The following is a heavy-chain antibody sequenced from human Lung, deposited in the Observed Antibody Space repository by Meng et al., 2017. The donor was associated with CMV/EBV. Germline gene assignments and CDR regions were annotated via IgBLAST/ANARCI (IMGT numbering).Heavy chain of an antibody. CDR2: INHSGST. J-gene: IGHJ4*02. V-gene: IGHV4-34*01. D-gene: IGHD2-2*01. CDR3: ARDLVVPAASLDY. Sequence: SETLSLTCAVYGGSFSGYYWSWIRQPPGKGLEWIGEINHSGSTNYNPSLKSRVTISVDTSKNQFSLKLSSVTAADTAVYYCARDLVVPAASLDYWGQGTLVTVSS. CDR1: GGSFSGYY.